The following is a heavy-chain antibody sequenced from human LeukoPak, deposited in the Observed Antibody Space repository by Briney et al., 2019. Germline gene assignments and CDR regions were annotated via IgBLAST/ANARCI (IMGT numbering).Heavy chain of an antibody. CDR2: ISYDGSNK. D-gene: IGHD3-16*02. J-gene: IGHJ3*02. CDR1: GFTFSSYA. CDR3: ARDFRRYRGVDAFDI. V-gene: IGHV3-30*04. Sequence: GGSLRLSCAASGFTFSSYAMHWVRQAPGKGLEWVAVISYDGSNKYYADSVKGRFTISRDNSKHTLYLQMNTLRAEDRAVYYCARDFRRYRGVDAFDIWGQETMVTVST.